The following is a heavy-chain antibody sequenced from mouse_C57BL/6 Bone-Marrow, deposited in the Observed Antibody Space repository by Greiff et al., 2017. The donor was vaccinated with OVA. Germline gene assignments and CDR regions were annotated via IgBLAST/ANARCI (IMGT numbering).Heavy chain of an antibody. J-gene: IGHJ4*01. CDR2: INPNNGGT. V-gene: IGHV1-18*01. Sequence: EVQLKQSGPELVKPGASVKIPCKASGYTFTDYNMDWVKQSHGKSLEWIGDINPNNGGTIYNQKFKGKATLTVDKSSSTAYMELRSLTSEDTAVYYCARGGPYAMDYWGQGTSVTVSS. CDR1: GYTFTDYN. D-gene: IGHD3-3*01. CDR3: ARGGPYAMDY.